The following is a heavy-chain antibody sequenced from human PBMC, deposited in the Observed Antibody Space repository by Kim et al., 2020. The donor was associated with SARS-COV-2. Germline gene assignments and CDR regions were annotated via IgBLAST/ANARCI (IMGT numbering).Heavy chain of an antibody. CDR2: IYYSGST. J-gene: IGHJ5*02. CDR1: GGSISSYY. CDR3: ARSGGSYPDGWFDP. Sequence: SETLSLTCTVSGGSISSYYWSWIRQPPGKGLEWIGYIYYSGSTNYNPSLKSRVTISVDTSKNQFSLKLSSVTAADTAVYYCARSGGSYPDGWFDPWGQGTLVTVSS. D-gene: IGHD1-26*01. V-gene: IGHV4-59*13.